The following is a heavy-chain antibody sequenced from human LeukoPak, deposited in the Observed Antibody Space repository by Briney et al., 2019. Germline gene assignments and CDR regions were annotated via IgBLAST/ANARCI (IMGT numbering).Heavy chain of an antibody. CDR3: AREPFDSNGYYFFDY. V-gene: IGHV4-59*01. D-gene: IGHD3-22*01. CDR2: IYYSGST. CDR1: GGSISSYY. J-gene: IGHJ4*02. Sequence: SETLSLTCTVSGGSISSYYWSWIRQPPGKGLEWIGYIYYSGSTNYNPSLKSRVTISVDTSKNQFSLKLSSVTAADTAVYYCAREPFDSNGYYFFDYWGQGTLVTVSS.